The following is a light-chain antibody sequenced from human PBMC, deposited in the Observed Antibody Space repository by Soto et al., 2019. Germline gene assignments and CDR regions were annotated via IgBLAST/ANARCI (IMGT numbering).Light chain of an antibody. V-gene: IGKV1-39*01. CDR1: QTITSY. Sequence: DIQVTQSPSSLSASVGDTVTITCRASQTITSYLNWYQQKPGIAPRLLIYAASALHTGVPSRFSGRGSGTDFRLIITNLQPDDFATYYCQQSHSTPLTFGGGTKVEVK. CDR3: QQSHSTPLT. J-gene: IGKJ4*01. CDR2: AAS.